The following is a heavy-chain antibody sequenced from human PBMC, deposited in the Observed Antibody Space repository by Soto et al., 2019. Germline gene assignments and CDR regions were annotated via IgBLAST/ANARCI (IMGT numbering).Heavy chain of an antibody. CDR1: GGTFSSYA. J-gene: IGHJ4*02. CDR2: IIPIFGTA. D-gene: IGHD5-18*01. CDR3: ARPGDTAMVERLDFDY. V-gene: IGHV1-69*01. Sequence: QVQLVQSGAEVKKPGSSVKFSCKASGGTFSSYAISWVRQAPGQGLEWMGGIIPIFGTANYAQKFQGRVTITADESTSTADMELSSLRSEDTAVYYCARPGDTAMVERLDFDYWGQGTLVTVSS.